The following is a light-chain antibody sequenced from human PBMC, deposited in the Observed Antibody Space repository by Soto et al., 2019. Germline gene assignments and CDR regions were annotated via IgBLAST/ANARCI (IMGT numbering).Light chain of an antibody. Sequence: EIVLTQSPGTLSLSPGERATLSCRASQGVSSTYLAWYQQKPGQPPRLLMYGASTRATGIPDRFSGSGSGTDFALTISRLEPEDFAGFYCQQYGSSPGTLGQGTKVDIK. CDR3: QQYGSSPGT. CDR1: QGVSSTY. J-gene: IGKJ1*01. V-gene: IGKV3-20*01. CDR2: GAS.